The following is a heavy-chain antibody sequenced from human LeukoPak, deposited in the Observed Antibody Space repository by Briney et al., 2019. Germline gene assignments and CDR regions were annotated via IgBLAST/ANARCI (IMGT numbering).Heavy chain of an antibody. D-gene: IGHD5-12*01. J-gene: IGHJ4*03. Sequence: GRSLRLSCSASGFTFSSFGMSWVRQAPGKWPEWVSNNNADGSTSYSDSVRDRFTISRNNSKNSMYPQMNSLRAQDTALYYCGKTPLYNGYYSEIWGHGTLVTVSS. V-gene: IGHV3-23*01. CDR1: GFTFSSFG. CDR3: GKTPLYNGYYSEI. CDR2: NNADGST.